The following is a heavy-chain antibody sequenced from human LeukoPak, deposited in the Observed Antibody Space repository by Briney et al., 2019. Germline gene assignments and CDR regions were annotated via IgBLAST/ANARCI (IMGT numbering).Heavy chain of an antibody. CDR3: ARGRFTLTFGGPSLDY. V-gene: IGHV1-18*04. CDR2: ISAYNGNT. D-gene: IGHD3-16*01. CDR1: GYTFTSYG. J-gene: IGHJ4*02. Sequence: ASVKVSCKASGYTFTSYGISWVRQAPGQGLEWMGWISAYNGNTNYAQKLQGRVTMTTDTSTSTAYMELRSLRSDDTAVYYCARGRFTLTFGGPSLDYWGQGTLVTVSS.